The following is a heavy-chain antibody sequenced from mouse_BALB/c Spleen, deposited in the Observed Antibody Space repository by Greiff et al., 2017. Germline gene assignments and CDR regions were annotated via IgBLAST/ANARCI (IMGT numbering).Heavy chain of an antibody. CDR2: IDPENGNT. J-gene: IGHJ3*01. D-gene: IGHD2-4*01. CDR1: GFNIKDYY. V-gene: IGHV14-1*02. Sequence: EVQLKESGAELVRPGALVKLSCKASGFNIKDYYMHWVKQRPEQGLEWIGWIDPENGNTIYDPKFQGKASITADTSSNTAYLQLSSLTSEDTAVYYCARPTMITPFAYWGQGTLVTVSA. CDR3: ARPTMITPFAY.